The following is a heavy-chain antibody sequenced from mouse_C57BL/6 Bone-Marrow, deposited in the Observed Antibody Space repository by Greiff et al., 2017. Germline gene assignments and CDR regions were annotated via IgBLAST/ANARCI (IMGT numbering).Heavy chain of an antibody. CDR3: ARYYGNYETFDY. CDR1: GYTFTSYW. CDR2: IDPNSGGT. J-gene: IGHJ2*01. D-gene: IGHD2-1*01. Sequence: QVHVKQSGAELVKPGASVKLSCKASGYTFTSYWMHWVKQRPGRGLEWIGRIDPNSGGTKYNEKFKSKATLTVDKPSSTAYMQLSSLTSEDSAVYYCARYYGNYETFDYWGQGTTLTVSS. V-gene: IGHV1-72*01.